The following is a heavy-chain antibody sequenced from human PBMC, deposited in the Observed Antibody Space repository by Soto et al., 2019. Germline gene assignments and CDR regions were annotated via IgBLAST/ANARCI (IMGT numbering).Heavy chain of an antibody. V-gene: IGHV4-59*01. CDR3: ARVRDLYDSSGYPSYYFDY. CDR2: IYYSGST. J-gene: IGHJ4*02. CDR1: GGSISSFY. Sequence: TSETLSLTCTVSGGSISSFYWSWIRQPPGKGLEWIGYIYYSGSTNYNPSLKSRVTISADTSKNQFSLKLSSVTAADTAVYYCARVRDLYDSSGYPSYYFDYWGQGTLVTVSS. D-gene: IGHD3-22*01.